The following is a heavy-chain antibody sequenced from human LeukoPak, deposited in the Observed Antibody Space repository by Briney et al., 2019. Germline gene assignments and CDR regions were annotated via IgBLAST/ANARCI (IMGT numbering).Heavy chain of an antibody. D-gene: IGHD6-13*01. CDR3: ARGGYSSSWYNY. CDR2: IYYSGST. V-gene: IGHV4-31*03. Sequence: SETLSLTCTVSGGSISSGGYYWSWIRQHPGRGLEWIGYIYYSGSTYYNPSLKSRVTISVDTSKNQFSLKLSSVTAADTAVYYCARGGYSSSWYNYWGQGSLVTVSS. J-gene: IGHJ4*02. CDR1: GGSISSGGYY.